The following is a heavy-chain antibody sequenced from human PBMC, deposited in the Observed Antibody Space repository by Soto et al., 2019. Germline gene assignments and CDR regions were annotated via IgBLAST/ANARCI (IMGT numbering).Heavy chain of an antibody. CDR1: CISITSPRYY. CDR2: IYYSGST. Sequence: SETLSLSCSLHCISITSPRYYWNWIRQHPGKGLEWIGYIYYSGSTYYNPSLKSRVTISVDTSKNQFSLKLTSVTAADTAVYSCSRVPDYWGQGTLVTVS. CDR3: SRVPDY. J-gene: IGHJ4*02. V-gene: IGHV4-31*03.